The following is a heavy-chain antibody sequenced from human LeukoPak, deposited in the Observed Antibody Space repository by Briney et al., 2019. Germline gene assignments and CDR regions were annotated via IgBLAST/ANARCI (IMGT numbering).Heavy chain of an antibody. J-gene: IGHJ6*03. Sequence: PGGSLRLSCAASGFTFSSYAMSWVRQAPGKGLEWVSYISSSESTIYYADSVKGRFTISRDNSKNTLYLQMNSLRAEDTAVYYCARASYGSGISYYYYYMDVWGKGTTVTISS. CDR2: ISSSESTI. V-gene: IGHV3-48*01. CDR1: GFTFSSYA. CDR3: ARASYGSGISYYYYYMDV. D-gene: IGHD3-10*01.